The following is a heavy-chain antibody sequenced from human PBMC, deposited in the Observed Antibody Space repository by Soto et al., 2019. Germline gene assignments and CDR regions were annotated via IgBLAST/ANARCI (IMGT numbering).Heavy chain of an antibody. D-gene: IGHD3-3*01. J-gene: IGHJ3*02. CDR2: INPSGGST. CDR1: GYTFTSYY. Sequence: QVQLVQSGAEVKKPGASVKVSCKASGYTFTSYYMHWVRQAPGQGLEWMGIINPSGGSTSYAQKFQGRVTMTRDTSTSTVYMELSSLRSEDTAVYYCARLGLEWLLMHDAFDIWGQGTMVTVSS. CDR3: ARLGLEWLLMHDAFDI. V-gene: IGHV1-46*03.